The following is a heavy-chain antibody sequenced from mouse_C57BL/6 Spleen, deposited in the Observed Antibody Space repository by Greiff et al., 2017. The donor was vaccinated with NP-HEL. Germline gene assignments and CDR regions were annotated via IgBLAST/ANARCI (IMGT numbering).Heavy chain of an antibody. CDR3: ASDGYSWYFDV. CDR1: GCTFTDYY. J-gene: IGHJ1*03. D-gene: IGHD2-3*01. CDR2: INPYNGGT. V-gene: IGHV1-19*01. Sequence: EVQLQQSGPVLVKPGASVKMSCKASGCTFTDYYMNWVKQSHGKSLEWIGVINPYNGGTSYNQKFKGKATLTVDKSSSTAYMELNSLTSEDSAVYYCASDGYSWYFDVWGTGTTVTVSS.